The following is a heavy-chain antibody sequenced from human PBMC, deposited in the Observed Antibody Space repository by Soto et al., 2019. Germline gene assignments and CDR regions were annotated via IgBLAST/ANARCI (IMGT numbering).Heavy chain of an antibody. Sequence: SETMSLTCTVSGGSISSYYWSWIRPHTGKGLEWIGYIYYSGSTNYNPSLKSRVTISVDTSKNQFSLKLSSVTAADTAVYYCARAPRGNYGYPSYFDYWGQGTLVTVSS. D-gene: IGHD3-10*01. CDR2: IYYSGST. J-gene: IGHJ4*02. V-gene: IGHV4-59*01. CDR1: GGSISSYY. CDR3: ARAPRGNYGYPSYFDY.